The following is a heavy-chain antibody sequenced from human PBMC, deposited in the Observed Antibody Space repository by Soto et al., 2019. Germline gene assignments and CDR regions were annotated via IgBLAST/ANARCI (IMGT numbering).Heavy chain of an antibody. Sequence: SETLFLTCTVSGDSISTFYWGWMRQSPGKELEWIGYVYYTGSTNYNPSLKSRVTIAVDRSKNQFSLKLTSANAADTAVYYCARGRTVRNYADDSSDYFYFFDYWGQGTQVTVSS. D-gene: IGHD3-22*01. CDR2: VYYTGST. CDR3: ARGRTVRNYADDSSDYFYFFDY. V-gene: IGHV4-59*01. CDR1: GDSISTFY. J-gene: IGHJ4*02.